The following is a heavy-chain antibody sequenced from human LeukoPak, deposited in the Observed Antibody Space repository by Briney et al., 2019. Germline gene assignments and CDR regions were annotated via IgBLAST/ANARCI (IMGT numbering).Heavy chain of an antibody. J-gene: IGHJ5*02. V-gene: IGHV4-34*01. CDR2: INHSGST. Sequence: SETLSLTCAVYGGSFSGYYWSWLRQPPGKGLEWIGEINHSGSTNYNPSLKSRVTISVDTSKNQFSLKLSSVTAADTAVYYCARGRAYYDFWSGYYPRWFDPWGQGTLVTVSS. CDR1: GGSFSGYY. CDR3: ARGRAYYDFWSGYYPRWFDP. D-gene: IGHD3-3*01.